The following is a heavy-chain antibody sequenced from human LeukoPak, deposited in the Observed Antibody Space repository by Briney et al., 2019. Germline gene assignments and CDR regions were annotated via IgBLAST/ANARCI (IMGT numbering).Heavy chain of an antibody. Sequence: GGFLRLSCAASGFIVSSNYMSWVRQAPGKGLEWVSVISSGGNTYYADSVKGRFTISRDNSKNTVFLQMNSLRAEDTAVYYCAREVRGYYFDYWGQGTLVTVSS. CDR2: ISSGGNT. CDR3: AREVRGYYFDY. V-gene: IGHV3-53*01. D-gene: IGHD3-22*01. J-gene: IGHJ4*02. CDR1: GFIVSSNY.